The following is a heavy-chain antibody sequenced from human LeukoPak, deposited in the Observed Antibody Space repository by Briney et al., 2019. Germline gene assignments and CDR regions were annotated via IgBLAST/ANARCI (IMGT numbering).Heavy chain of an antibody. D-gene: IGHD5-24*01. CDR1: GGSIGSYY. CDR3: ARVISPDNYFYFSEYYYMDV. Sequence: PSETLSLTCSVSGGSIGSYYWNWIRQSPGKGLEWLGSVSYSGGANSSPSLRGRVTISVDKSKNVFYLKLSSVTAADTAVYYCARVISPDNYFYFSEYYYMDVWGKGTTVTVSS. J-gene: IGHJ6*03. CDR2: VSYSGGA. V-gene: IGHV4-59*01.